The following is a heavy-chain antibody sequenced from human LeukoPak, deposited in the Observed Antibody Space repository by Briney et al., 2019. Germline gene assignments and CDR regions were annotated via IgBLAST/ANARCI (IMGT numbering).Heavy chain of an antibody. V-gene: IGHV3-53*01. CDR1: GFTVSGHH. CDR3: ARGGALDI. J-gene: IGHJ3*02. Sequence: GGSLRLSCTASGFTVSGHHMSWVRQDPGKGLEWVSVIYSGGGPYYADSVKGRFTISRDDSKNTLYLQMNSLRGEDTAVYYCARGGALDIWGQGTTVTVSS. CDR2: IYSGGGP.